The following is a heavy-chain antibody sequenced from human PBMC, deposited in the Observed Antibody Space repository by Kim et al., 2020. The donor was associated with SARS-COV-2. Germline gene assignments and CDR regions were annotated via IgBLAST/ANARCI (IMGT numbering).Heavy chain of an antibody. Sequence: SETLSLTCTVSGGSISSSSYYWGWIRQPPGKGLEWIGSIYYSGSTYYNPSLKSRVTISVDTSKNQFSLKLSSVTAADTAVYYCARLGGIAAAGPWGQGTLVTVSS. CDR2: IYYSGST. D-gene: IGHD6-13*01. J-gene: IGHJ5*02. CDR3: ARLGGIAAAGP. CDR1: GGSISSSSYY. V-gene: IGHV4-39*01.